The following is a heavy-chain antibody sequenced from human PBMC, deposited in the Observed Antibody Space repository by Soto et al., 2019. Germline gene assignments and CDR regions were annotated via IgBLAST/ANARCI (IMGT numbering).Heavy chain of an antibody. V-gene: IGHV1-8*01. D-gene: IGHD3-16*01. CDR3: ARGNPFNYAGFDV. J-gene: IGHJ6*02. Sequence: ASVKVSCKASGYTFSDFDINWLRQASGQGPEWMGWMNAKSGDTFFAQRFQGKFNMTWDTSLSTAYMEVGSLTSDDTAMYYCARGNPFNYAGFDVWGQGTTVTVSS. CDR2: MNAKSGDT. CDR1: GYTFSDFD.